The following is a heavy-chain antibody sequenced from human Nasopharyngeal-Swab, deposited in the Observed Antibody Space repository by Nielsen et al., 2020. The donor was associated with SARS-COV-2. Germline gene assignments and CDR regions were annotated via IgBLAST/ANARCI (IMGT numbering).Heavy chain of an antibody. CDR3: AGGSGSYKEILFDY. D-gene: IGHD1-26*01. CDR1: GFTFSSYG. J-gene: IGHJ4*02. V-gene: IGHV3-30*03. CDR2: ISYDGSNK. Sequence: GGSLRLSCAASGFTFSSYGMHWVRQAPGKGLEWVAVISYDGSNKYYADSVKGRFTISRDNSKNTLYLQMNSLRAEDTAVYYCAGGSGSYKEILFDYWGQGTLVTVSS.